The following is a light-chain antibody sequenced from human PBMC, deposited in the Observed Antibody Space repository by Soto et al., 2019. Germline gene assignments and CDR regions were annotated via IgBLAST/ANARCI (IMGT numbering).Light chain of an antibody. J-gene: IGKJ4*01. CDR2: GAS. Sequence: DIQVTQSPSSLSASVGDRVTITCRASQSISSSLNWFQQKPGKAPKLLIFGASSLQSGVPSRFSGGGSGTDFTLMISSLQPEDFATYYCQQSFSTPLTFGGGTKVEIK. CDR1: QSISSS. V-gene: IGKV1-39*01. CDR3: QQSFSTPLT.